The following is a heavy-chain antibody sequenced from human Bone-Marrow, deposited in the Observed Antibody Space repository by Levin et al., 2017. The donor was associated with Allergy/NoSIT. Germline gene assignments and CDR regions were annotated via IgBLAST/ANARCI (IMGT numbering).Heavy chain of an antibody. V-gene: IGHV4-59*01. Sequence: SETLSLTCSVSGASISSYYWTWIRQSPGKGLEWIGYIHHSGSTNYNPSLKSRVTMSLDTSKNQFSLQVNSVPATDTAVYFCARTSGGMPSRHFDYWGQGTLVTVSS. D-gene: IGHD2-2*01. J-gene: IGHJ4*02. CDR3: ARTSGGMPSRHFDY. CDR1: GASISSYY. CDR2: IHHSGST.